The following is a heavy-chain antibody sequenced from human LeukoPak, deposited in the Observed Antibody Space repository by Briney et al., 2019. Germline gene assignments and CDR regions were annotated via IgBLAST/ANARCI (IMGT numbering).Heavy chain of an antibody. CDR2: ITYDGYYT. CDR1: GFNFTNYG. Sequence: GGALRLSCAASGFNFTNYGMHWVRQAPGKGLDWVALITYDGYYTYYSDSVKGRFTIASDTSKNTLYLQMNSLRAEDTAVYYCARDLSPVVRASPMGYWGQGTPVTVSS. V-gene: IGHV3-30*03. CDR3: ARDLSPVVRASPMGY. D-gene: IGHD3-10*01. J-gene: IGHJ4*02.